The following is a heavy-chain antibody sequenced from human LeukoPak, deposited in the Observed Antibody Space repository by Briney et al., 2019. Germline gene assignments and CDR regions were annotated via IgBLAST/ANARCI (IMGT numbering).Heavy chain of an antibody. CDR1: GFTITNNY. J-gene: IGHJ5*02. CDR3: ARDPYSSGWYRWFDP. CDR2: IYSGGST. D-gene: IGHD6-19*01. Sequence: GGSLRLSCAASGFTITNNYISWVRQAPGKGLEWVSVIYSGGSTYYRDSVKGGFTMSRNYSKNALYLKMNSLRVEATAVYYCARDPYSSGWYRWFDPWGQGTLVTVSS. V-gene: IGHV3-66*01.